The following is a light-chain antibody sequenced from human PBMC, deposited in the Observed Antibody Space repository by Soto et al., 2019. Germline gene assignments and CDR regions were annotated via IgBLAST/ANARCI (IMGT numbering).Light chain of an antibody. Sequence: DIQLTQSPSFLSASVGDRVTITCRASQGISSYLAWYQQKPGKAPKLLIYAASTLQSGVASRFSGSGSGTEFTPTNSSLQPEDFATYYCQQLDSYSTVGQGTRLEIK. V-gene: IGKV1-9*01. CDR3: QQLDSYST. CDR1: QGISSY. J-gene: IGKJ5*01. CDR2: AAS.